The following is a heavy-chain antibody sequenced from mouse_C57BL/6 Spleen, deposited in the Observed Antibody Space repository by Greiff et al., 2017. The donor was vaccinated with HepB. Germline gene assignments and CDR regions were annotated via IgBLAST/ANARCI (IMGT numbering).Heavy chain of an antibody. J-gene: IGHJ2*01. Sequence: VQLQQSGAELVRPGASVKLSCKASGYTFTDYYINWVKQRPGQGLEWIARIYPGSGNTYYNEKFKGKATLTAEKYSSTAYMQLSSLTSEDSAVYFCARGGFDYWGQGTTLTVSS. CDR2: IYPGSGNT. CDR3: ARGGFDY. V-gene: IGHV1-76*01. D-gene: IGHD1-1*02. CDR1: GYTFTDYY.